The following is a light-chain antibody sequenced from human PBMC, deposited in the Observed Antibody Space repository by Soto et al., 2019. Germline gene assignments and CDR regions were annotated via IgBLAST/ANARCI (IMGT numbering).Light chain of an antibody. CDR3: QQTFRTPHT. V-gene: IGKV1-39*01. CDR2: SAS. Sequence: DIQMTQSPASLSASVGDRVTITCRASQTISSYLNWYQQKAGAAPQLLIYSASTLQSGVPSRFSGSGFGTDYTLTISSLQPADFAVYYCQQTFRTPHTFGQGTKLDIK. CDR1: QTISSY. J-gene: IGKJ2*01.